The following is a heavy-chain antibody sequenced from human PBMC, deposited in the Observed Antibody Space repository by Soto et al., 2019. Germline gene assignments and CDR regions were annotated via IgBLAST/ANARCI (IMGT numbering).Heavy chain of an antibody. D-gene: IGHD3-22*01. J-gene: IGHJ4*02. CDR3: AKDDSSGYYYYDY. V-gene: IGHV1-2*02. CDR1: GYTFTGHY. CDR2: IGPESGAT. Sequence: ASVKVSCKASGYTFTGHYIHWVRQAPQQGPEWMGEIGPESGATRYAQKFQGRVTMTMDTSITTVYMELKNLSPDDTAVYYCAKDDSSGYYYYDYWGQGTLVTVSS.